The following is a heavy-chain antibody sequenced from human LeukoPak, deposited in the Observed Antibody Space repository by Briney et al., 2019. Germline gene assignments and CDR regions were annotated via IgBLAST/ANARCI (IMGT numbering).Heavy chain of an antibody. CDR3: ARDCGCSSTSCYLFDY. D-gene: IGHD2-2*01. Sequence: GASVKVSCKASGGTFSSYTISWVRQAPGQGLEWMGRIIPILGIANYAQKFQGRVTITADKSTSTAYMELSSLRSEDTAVYYCARDCGCSSTSCYLFDYWGQGTLVTVSS. CDR2: IIPILGIA. V-gene: IGHV1-69*04. J-gene: IGHJ4*02. CDR1: GGTFSSYT.